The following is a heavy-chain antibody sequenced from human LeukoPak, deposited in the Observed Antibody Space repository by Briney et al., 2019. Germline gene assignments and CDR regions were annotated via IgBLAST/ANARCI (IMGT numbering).Heavy chain of an antibody. CDR3: AKDRPPDYDLLTGYLHH. V-gene: IGHV4-34*01. CDR1: GGSFSGYY. Sequence: SETLSLTCAVYGGSFSGYYWSWIRQPPGKGLEWIGEINHSGSTNYNPSLKSRVTISVDTSKNQFSLKLSSVTAADTAVYYCAKDRPPDYDLLTGYLHHWGQGTLVTVSS. D-gene: IGHD3-9*01. J-gene: IGHJ4*02. CDR2: INHSGST.